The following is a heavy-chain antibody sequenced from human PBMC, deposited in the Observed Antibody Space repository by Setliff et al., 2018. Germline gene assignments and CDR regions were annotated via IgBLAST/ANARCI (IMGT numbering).Heavy chain of an antibody. J-gene: IGHJ4*02. V-gene: IGHV1-18*01. Sequence: ASVKVSCKASGYTFISYDISWVRQAPGQGLEWMGWISIDDDKTKYAQKFQGRVAMTRDTSTSTVYMELSSLRSEDTAVYYCARDPGWFGELSSHFDYWGQGTLVTVSS. CDR2: ISIDDDKT. D-gene: IGHD3-10*01. CDR3: ARDPGWFGELSSHFDY. CDR1: GYTFISYD.